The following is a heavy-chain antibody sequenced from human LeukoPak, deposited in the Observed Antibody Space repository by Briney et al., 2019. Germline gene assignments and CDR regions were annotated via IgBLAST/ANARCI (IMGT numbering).Heavy chain of an antibody. CDR1: GFTFSSYW. J-gene: IGHJ3*02. D-gene: IGHD3-10*01. Sequence: GGSLRLSCAASGFTFSSYWMSWVRQAPGKGLEWVANINQDGSDKYYVDSVKGRFTISRDNAKNSLYLQMNSLRAEDTAVYYCARSIRFGEYAFDIWGQGTMVTVSS. CDR3: ARSIRFGEYAFDI. CDR2: INQDGSDK. V-gene: IGHV3-7*03.